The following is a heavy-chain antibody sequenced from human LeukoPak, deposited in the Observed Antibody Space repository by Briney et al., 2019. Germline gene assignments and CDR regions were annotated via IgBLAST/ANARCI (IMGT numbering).Heavy chain of an antibody. CDR1: GFTFDDYA. D-gene: IGHD5-18*01. CDR3: ARGYSYGYVGIDY. CDR2: ISWNSGSI. V-gene: IGHV3-9*03. Sequence: PGRSRRLSCAGPGFTFDDYALHRVRQAPGKGLGGVSGISWNSGSIGYADSVKGRFTISRDNAKNSLYLQMNSLRAEDMALYYCARGYSYGYVGIDYWGQGTLVTVSS. J-gene: IGHJ4*02.